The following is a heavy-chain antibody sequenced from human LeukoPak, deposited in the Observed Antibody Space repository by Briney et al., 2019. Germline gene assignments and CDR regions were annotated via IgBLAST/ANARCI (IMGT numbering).Heavy chain of an antibody. D-gene: IGHD1-26*01. CDR1: GDSIGSDSYY. CDR2: MFHSGTT. Sequence: SETLSLTCTVSGDSIGSDSYYWGWIRQPPGKGLEWIGSMFHSGTTYYNPSLKSRVTISGDTSKKQFSLKLNSVTAADTAVYFCARLGDGGRYWSPGYWGQGTLVTVSS. V-gene: IGHV4-39*01. J-gene: IGHJ4*02. CDR3: ARLGDGGRYWSPGY.